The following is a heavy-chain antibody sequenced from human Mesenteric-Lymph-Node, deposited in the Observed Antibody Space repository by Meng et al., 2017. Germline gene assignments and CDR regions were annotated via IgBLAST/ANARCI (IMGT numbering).Heavy chain of an antibody. CDR3: ARRNLKEPAYDTIWGSYRYGLFDF. CDR2: IGDADEQ. Sequence: GESLKISCAASGFPFSSHDMHWVRQLTGKGLEWVSGIGDADEQFYPGGEKGRFTISRENGKNSLYLQMSSLRAGDTTVYYCARRNLKEPAYDTIWGSYRYGLFDFWGQGTMVTVSS. CDR1: GFPFSSHD. V-gene: IGHV3-13*04. D-gene: IGHD3-16*02. J-gene: IGHJ3*01.